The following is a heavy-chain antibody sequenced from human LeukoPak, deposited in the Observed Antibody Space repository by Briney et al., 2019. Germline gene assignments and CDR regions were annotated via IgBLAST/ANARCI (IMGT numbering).Heavy chain of an antibody. J-gene: IGHJ4*02. D-gene: IGHD4-23*01. V-gene: IGHV1-2*02. CDR2: INANSGGT. CDR3: ARDGHGGNSFDY. CDR1: GYTFTGYY. Sequence: ASMKVSCKASGYTFTGYYMHWVRQAPGQGLEWMGWINANSGGTDYAQKFQDRVTMTRDASISTAYMELSRLTSDDTAVYYCARDGHGGNSFDYWGQGTLVTVSS.